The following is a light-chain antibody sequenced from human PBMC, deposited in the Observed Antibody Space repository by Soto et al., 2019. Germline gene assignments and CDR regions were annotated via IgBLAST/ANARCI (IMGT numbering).Light chain of an antibody. Sequence: QSALTQPASVSGSPGQSISFSCTGTNSDVGGYNLVSWYQHHPGKAPKLIIYEATQRPSGISDRFSGSKSGNTASLTISGLQAEDEADYHCCSYAGSSWVFGGGTKLTVL. CDR1: NSDVGGYNL. CDR2: EAT. V-gene: IGLV2-23*01. J-gene: IGLJ3*02. CDR3: CSYAGSSWV.